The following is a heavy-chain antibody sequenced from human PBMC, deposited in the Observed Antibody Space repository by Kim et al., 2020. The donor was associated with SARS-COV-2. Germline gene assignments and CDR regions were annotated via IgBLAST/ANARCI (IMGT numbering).Heavy chain of an antibody. V-gene: IGHV1-2*02. CDR3: ARDYGGYSYVYDY. Sequence: YAQKFQGRVTLTRDTSISTAYMELSRLRSDDTAVYYCARDYGGYSYVYDYWGQGTLVTVSS. D-gene: IGHD5-18*01. J-gene: IGHJ4*02.